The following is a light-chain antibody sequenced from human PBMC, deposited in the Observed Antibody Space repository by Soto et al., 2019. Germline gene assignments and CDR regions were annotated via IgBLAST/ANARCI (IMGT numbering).Light chain of an antibody. Sequence: DIQRTQSPSAMSPSVGDRVTITLRASQVISNYLGWFQQKPGKVSKRLIYGASSLQSGVPSRFNGSGSGTEFTLTISSLQPEDFATYFCLQHKSYSWTFGQGTKVDIK. CDR2: GAS. V-gene: IGKV1-17*03. CDR1: QVISNY. CDR3: LQHKSYSWT. J-gene: IGKJ1*01.